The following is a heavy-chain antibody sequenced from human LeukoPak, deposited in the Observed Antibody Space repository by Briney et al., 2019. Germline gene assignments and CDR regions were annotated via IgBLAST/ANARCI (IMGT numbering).Heavy chain of an antibody. V-gene: IGHV1-69*13. J-gene: IGHJ3*02. Sequence: ASVKVSCKASGGTFSSYAISWVRQAPGQGLEWMGGIIPIFGTANYAQKFQGRVTITADESTSTAYMELSSLRSEDTAVYYCARGQRSVDGFDIWGQGTMVTVSS. D-gene: IGHD5-12*01. CDR2: IIPIFGTA. CDR3: ARGQRSVDGFDI. CDR1: GGTFSSYA.